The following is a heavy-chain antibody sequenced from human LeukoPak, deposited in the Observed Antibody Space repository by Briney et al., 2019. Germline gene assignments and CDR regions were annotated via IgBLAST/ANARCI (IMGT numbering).Heavy chain of an antibody. D-gene: IGHD3-10*01. CDR3: ARAVGSSESNWFDP. CDR1: GGSISSGNYY. V-gene: IGHV4-61*02. Sequence: SQTLSLTCTVSGGSISSGNYYWSWIRQPAGTGPEWIGRIYISGSTNYNPSLKSRVTISVDTSKNQFSLKLSSVTAADTAVYYCARAVGSSESNWFDPWGQGTLATVSS. J-gene: IGHJ5*02. CDR2: IYISGST.